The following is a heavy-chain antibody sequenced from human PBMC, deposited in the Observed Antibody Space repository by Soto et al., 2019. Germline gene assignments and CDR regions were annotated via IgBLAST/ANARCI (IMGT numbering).Heavy chain of an antibody. D-gene: IGHD6-19*01. CDR3: ARDLYPLGGIAVAGTERVRHYYYYGMDV. V-gene: IGHV1-2*04. CDR2: INPNSGGT. CDR1: GYTFTGYY. Sequence: GASVKVSCKASGYTFTGYYMHWVRQAPGQGLEWMGWINPNSGGTNYAQKFQGWVTMTRDTSISTAYMELSRLRSDDTAVYYCARDLYPLGGIAVAGTERVRHYYYYGMDVWGQGTTVTVSS. J-gene: IGHJ6*02.